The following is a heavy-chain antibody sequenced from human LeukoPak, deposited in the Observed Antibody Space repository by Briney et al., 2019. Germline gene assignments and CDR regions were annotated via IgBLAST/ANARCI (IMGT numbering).Heavy chain of an antibody. J-gene: IGHJ3*02. Sequence: SETLSLTCTVSGGSLSSSSYYWGWIRQPPGKGLEWIGSINYGGSTYCNPSLKSRLTLSVDTSKNQFSLKLSSVTAADTAMYFCARLRSNAFDIWGRGTMVTVSS. V-gene: IGHV4-39*01. CDR3: ARLRSNAFDI. CDR2: INYGGST. D-gene: IGHD4-17*01. CDR1: GGSLSSSSYY.